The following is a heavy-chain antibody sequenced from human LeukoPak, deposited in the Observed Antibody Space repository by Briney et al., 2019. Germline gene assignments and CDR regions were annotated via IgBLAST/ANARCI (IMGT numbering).Heavy chain of an antibody. CDR1: GGSISRYY. D-gene: IGHD4-11*01. CDR3: ARGVGGNYQYFDN. Sequence: SETLSLTCTVSGGSISRYYWSWIRQPPGKGLEWIGYIYYSGSTNYNPSLKSRVTISVDTSKNQFSLKRSSVTAADTAVYYCARGVGGNYQYFDNWGQGTLVTVSS. V-gene: IGHV4-59*01. CDR2: IYYSGST. J-gene: IGHJ4*02.